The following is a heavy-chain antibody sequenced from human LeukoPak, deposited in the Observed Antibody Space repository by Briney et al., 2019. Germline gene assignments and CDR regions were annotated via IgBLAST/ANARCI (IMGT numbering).Heavy chain of an antibody. CDR1: VGPISSGVYY. CDR2: IYYRGRT. D-gene: IGHD3-16*01. Sequence: SETLSLTCTVSVGPISSGVYYWSSIRQPPGKGLERTGYIYYRGRTYYNPSLKSRVNISVNTSKNQFTLKLSSATAADTAVYYRARGGRPSDYWGQGTLVTVSS. CDR3: ARGGRPSDY. V-gene: IGHV4-30-4*01. J-gene: IGHJ4*02.